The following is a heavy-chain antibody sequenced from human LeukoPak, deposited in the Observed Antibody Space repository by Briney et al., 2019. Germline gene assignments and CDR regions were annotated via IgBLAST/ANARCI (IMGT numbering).Heavy chain of an antibody. CDR1: GGSISSYY. V-gene: IGHV4-59*01. J-gene: IGHJ4*02. CDR2: MYYRGNT. D-gene: IGHD6-13*01. Sequence: PSETLSLTCTVSGGSISSYYWSWIRQPPGKGLEWIGYMYYRGNTNYDPSLKSRVTISIDTPNNQFSLKLSSVTAADTAVYYCATGVHGIAAAGDYYFDYWGQGTLVTVSS. CDR3: ATGVHGIAAAGDYYFDY.